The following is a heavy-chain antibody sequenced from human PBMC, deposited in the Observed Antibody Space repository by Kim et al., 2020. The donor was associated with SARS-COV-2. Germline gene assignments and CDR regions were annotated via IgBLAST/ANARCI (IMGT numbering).Heavy chain of an antibody. Sequence: NPSLKGRLPISVDTSKNQFSLKLSSVTAADTAVFYCARWIYSGNFYFVDYWGQGSLVTVSP. CDR3: ARWIYSGNFYFVDY. D-gene: IGHD3-10*01. V-gene: IGHV4-39*01. J-gene: IGHJ4*02.